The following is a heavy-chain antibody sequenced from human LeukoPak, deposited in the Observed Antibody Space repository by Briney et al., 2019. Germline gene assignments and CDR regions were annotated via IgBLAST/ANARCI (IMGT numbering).Heavy chain of an antibody. CDR1: GGSISSYY. CDR2: IYTSGST. CDR3: ARGRDRVKAFDI. D-gene: IGHD2-21*01. V-gene: IGHV4-4*07. Sequence: SETLSLTCTVSGGSISSYYWSWIRQPAGKGLEWIGRIYTSGSTNYNPSLKSRVTMSADTSKNQFSLKLSSVTAADTAVYYCARGRDRVKAFDIWGQGTMVTVSS. J-gene: IGHJ3*02.